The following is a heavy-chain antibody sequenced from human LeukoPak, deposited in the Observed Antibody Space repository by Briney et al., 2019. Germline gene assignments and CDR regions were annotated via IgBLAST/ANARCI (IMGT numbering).Heavy chain of an antibody. J-gene: IGHJ6*04. Sequence: SETLSLTCTVSNGSISNYYWNWIRQAPGKGLEWIGFVDHSETTDHNPSLKSRVIIAVDTSKSQFSLRLNAVTAADTAVYYCARGACTGPNCRISPMDVWGKGTTVTVSS. CDR1: NGSISNYY. D-gene: IGHD2-8*02. CDR3: ARGACTGPNCRISPMDV. V-gene: IGHV4-59*01. CDR2: VDHSETT.